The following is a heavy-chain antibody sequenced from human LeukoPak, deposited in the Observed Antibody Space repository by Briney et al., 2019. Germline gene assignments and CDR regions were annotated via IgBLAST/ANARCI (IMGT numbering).Heavy chain of an antibody. CDR1: GFTFSNAW. CDR3: TTEVIERYSYGSSHFDY. J-gene: IGHJ4*02. V-gene: IGHV3-15*01. D-gene: IGHD5-18*01. Sequence: GGSLRLSCAASGFTFSNAWMSWVRQAPGKGLEWVGRIKSKTDGGTTDYAAPVKGRFTISRDDSKNTLYLQMNSLKTEDTAVYYCTTEVIERYSYGSSHFDYWGQGTLVTVSS. CDR2: IKSKTDGGTT.